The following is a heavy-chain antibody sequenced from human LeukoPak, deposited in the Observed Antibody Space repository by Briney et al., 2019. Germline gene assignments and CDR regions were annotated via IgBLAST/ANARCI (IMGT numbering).Heavy chain of an antibody. Sequence: GGSLRLSCAASGFTFSSYAMSWVRQAPGKGPEWVSAISGSGGSTYYADSVKGRFTISRDNSKNTPYLQMNSLRAEDTAVYYCANLGLGIPVSYWGQGTLVTVSS. D-gene: IGHD6-19*01. J-gene: IGHJ4*02. CDR2: ISGSGGST. CDR1: GFTFSSYA. CDR3: ANLGLGIPVSY. V-gene: IGHV3-23*01.